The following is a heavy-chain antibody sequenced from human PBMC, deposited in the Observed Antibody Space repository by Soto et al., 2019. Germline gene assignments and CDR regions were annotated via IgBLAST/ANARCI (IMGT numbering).Heavy chain of an antibody. J-gene: IGHJ6*02. Sequence: ASVKVSCKAFGYSFTDYHIHWVRQAPGQGLEWLGRINPKSGGTSTAQKFQGWVTMTTDTSISTASMELTRLTSDDTAIYYCARGDSTDCSNGVCSFFYNHDMDVWGQGTTVTVSS. CDR1: GYSFTDYH. CDR2: INPKSGGT. CDR3: ARGDSTDCSNGVCSFFYNHDMDV. D-gene: IGHD2-8*01. V-gene: IGHV1-2*04.